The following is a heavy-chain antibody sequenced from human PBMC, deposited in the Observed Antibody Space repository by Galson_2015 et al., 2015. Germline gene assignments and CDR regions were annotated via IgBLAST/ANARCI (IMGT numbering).Heavy chain of an antibody. Sequence: SETLSLTCAVYGGSFSGSYWSWIRQPPGKGREWIGEINHSESTNYNPPLKSRVTISVDTSKNQLSLKLISVTAAETAVYYCARGKGNFYGSGSYYSRYYFDYWGQGTLVTVSS. CDR3: ARGKGNFYGSGSYYSRYYFDY. V-gene: IGHV4-34*01. J-gene: IGHJ4*02. CDR2: INHSEST. D-gene: IGHD3-10*01. CDR1: GGSFSGSY.